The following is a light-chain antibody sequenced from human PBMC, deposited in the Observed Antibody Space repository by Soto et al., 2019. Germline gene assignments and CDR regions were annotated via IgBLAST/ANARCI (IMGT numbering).Light chain of an antibody. CDR1: QSVGSF. Sequence: EIVLTQSPATLSLFPGERATLSCRASQSVGSFLAWYQQKSGQTPRLLIYDASNRAPGIPARFSGSGSGTDFTLTISSLEPEDFAVYNCQHRSNWLGTFGPGTKVDIK. CDR2: DAS. J-gene: IGKJ3*01. CDR3: QHRSNWLGT. V-gene: IGKV3-11*01.